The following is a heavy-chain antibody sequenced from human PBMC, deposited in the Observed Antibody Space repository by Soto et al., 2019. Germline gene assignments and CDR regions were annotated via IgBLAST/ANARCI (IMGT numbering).Heavy chain of an antibody. Sequence: SETLSLTCTVSGGSISSYYWSWIRQPPGKGLEWIGYIYHSGSTYYNPSLKSRVTISVDRSKNQFSLKLSSVTAADTAVYYCARVRIWDVVVPAAPGWFDPWGQGTLVTVSS. CDR2: IYHSGST. J-gene: IGHJ5*02. V-gene: IGHV4-59*12. CDR1: GGSISSYY. D-gene: IGHD2-2*01. CDR3: ARVRIWDVVVPAAPGWFDP.